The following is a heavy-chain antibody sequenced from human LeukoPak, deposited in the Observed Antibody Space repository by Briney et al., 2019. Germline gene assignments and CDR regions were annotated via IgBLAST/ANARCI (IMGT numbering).Heavy chain of an antibody. CDR2: IIPIFGTA. V-gene: IGHV1-69*13. CDR1: GGTFSSYA. J-gene: IGHJ3*02. D-gene: IGHD1-1*01. Sequence: ASVNVSCKASGGTFSSYAISWVRQAPGQGLEWMGGIIPIFGTANYAQKFQGRVTITADESTSTAYMELSSLRSEDTAVYYCARGFLNWNENDAFDIWGQGTMVTVSS. CDR3: ARGFLNWNENDAFDI.